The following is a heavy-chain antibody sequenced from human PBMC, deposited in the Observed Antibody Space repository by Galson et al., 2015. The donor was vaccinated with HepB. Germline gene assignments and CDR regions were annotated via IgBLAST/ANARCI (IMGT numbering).Heavy chain of an antibody. J-gene: IGHJ6*02. CDR2: IDHSGSA. CDR1: GGSFSGYY. CDR3: ARGPIMDV. Sequence: LSLTCAVYGGSFSGYYWTWIRQSPGKGLEWIGEIDHSGSANYKSSLKSRVTISVDTSKNQFSLNLSSVTAADTAVFYCARGPIMDVWGQETTVTVSS. V-gene: IGHV4-34*01.